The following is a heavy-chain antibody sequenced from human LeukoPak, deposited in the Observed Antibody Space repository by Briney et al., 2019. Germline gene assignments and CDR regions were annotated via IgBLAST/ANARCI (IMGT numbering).Heavy chain of an antibody. CDR1: GGSFSGYY. V-gene: IGHV4-34*01. J-gene: IGHJ6*03. Sequence: PSETLSLTCAVYGGSFSGYYWSWIRQPPGKGLEWIGEINHSGSTNYNPSLKSRVTISVDTSKNQFSLKLSSVTAADTAVYYCARQLMIDYYYYYYYMDVWGRGTTVTISS. D-gene: IGHD3-22*01. CDR3: ARQLMIDYYYYYYYMDV. CDR2: INHSGST.